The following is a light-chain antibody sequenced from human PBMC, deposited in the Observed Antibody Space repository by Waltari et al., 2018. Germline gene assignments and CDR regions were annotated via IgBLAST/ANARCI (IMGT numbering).Light chain of an antibody. J-gene: IGKJ4*01. Sequence: DIVMTQSPDSLAVSLGERATINCKSSQSVLPRSNRRNHLAWYQHKRGQPPQLILYWATTREAGVPDRFGGSGSGTDFTLTINSLQPEDAAVYYCQQYYTSPALTFGGGTTVEIK. V-gene: IGKV4-1*01. CDR3: QQYYTSPALT. CDR1: QSVLPRSNRRNH. CDR2: WAT.